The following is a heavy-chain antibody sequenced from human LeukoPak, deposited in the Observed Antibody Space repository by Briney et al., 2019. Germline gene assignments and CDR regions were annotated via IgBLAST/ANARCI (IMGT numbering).Heavy chain of an antibody. CDR3: ARHPERRYYDSSGYYFY. Sequence: ASVKVSCKASGYTFTGYYMHWVRQAPGQGLEWMGWINPNSGGTNYAQKFQGRVTMTRDTSISTAYMELSRLRSDDTAVYYCARHPERRYYDSSGYYFYWGQGTLVTVSS. CDR2: INPNSGGT. CDR1: GYTFTGYY. J-gene: IGHJ4*02. D-gene: IGHD3-22*01. V-gene: IGHV1-2*02.